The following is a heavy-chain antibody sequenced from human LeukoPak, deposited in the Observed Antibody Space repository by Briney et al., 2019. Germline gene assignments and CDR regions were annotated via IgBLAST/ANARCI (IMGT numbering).Heavy chain of an antibody. CDR3: ARGILGDDIMTGP. D-gene: IGHD3-9*01. CDR1: GYTFSSYV. V-gene: IGHV1-18*01. Sequence: GSVKVSCMTSGYTFSSYVITWVRQAPGQGLEWMGWVSAYNGDTKYAQKLQDRVTMTTDTSTTTAYMELRSLRSDDTAVYYCARGILGDDIMTGPWGQGTRVTVSS. J-gene: IGHJ5*02. CDR2: VSAYNGDT.